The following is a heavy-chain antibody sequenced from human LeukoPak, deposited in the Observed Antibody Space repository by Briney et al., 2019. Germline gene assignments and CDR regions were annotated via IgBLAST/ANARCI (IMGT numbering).Heavy chain of an antibody. V-gene: IGHV1-2*02. D-gene: IGHD6-13*01. CDR2: INPNNGGT. Sequence: ASVTVSCKTSGSSFTVNYIHWVRQAPGQGLEWMGWINPNNGGTKFAQRFEGRVAMTRDTSISTVYMELYSLTSDDSAVYYCARDGLIAAAGDYWGQGTLVTVSS. CDR1: GSSFTVNY. J-gene: IGHJ4*02. CDR3: ARDGLIAAAGDY.